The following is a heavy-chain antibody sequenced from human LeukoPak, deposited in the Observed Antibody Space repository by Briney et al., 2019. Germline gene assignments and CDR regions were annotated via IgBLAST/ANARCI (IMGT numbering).Heavy chain of an antibody. V-gene: IGHV3-48*01. D-gene: IGHD2/OR15-2a*01. Sequence: GGSLRLSCAASGFTFSSYSMNWVRQAPGKGLEWVSYISSSSSTIYYADSVKGRFTISRDNAKNSLYLQMNSLRAEDTAVYYCARDTEYYYMDVWGKGTTVTVSS. CDR2: ISSSSSTI. CDR1: GFTFSSYS. CDR3: ARDTEYYYMDV. J-gene: IGHJ6*03.